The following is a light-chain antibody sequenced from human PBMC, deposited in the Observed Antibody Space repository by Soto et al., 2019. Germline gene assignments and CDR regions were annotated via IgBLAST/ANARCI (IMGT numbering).Light chain of an antibody. CDR1: QSISGY. Sequence: DIHMTQSPSSLSASVGDRVTITCRTSQSISGYLNWYQQKPGKAPKLLIYAASSLQSGVPSRFSGSGSGTDFTLTISSLQPEDFATYYCQQSYSTLPLTFGGGTRWISN. V-gene: IGKV1-39*01. CDR3: QQSYSTLPLT. J-gene: IGKJ4*01. CDR2: AAS.